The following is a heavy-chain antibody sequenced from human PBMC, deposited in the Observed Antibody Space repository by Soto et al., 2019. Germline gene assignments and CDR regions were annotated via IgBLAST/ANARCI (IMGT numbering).Heavy chain of an antibody. J-gene: IGHJ4*02. CDR3: ARSISVAMDF. CDR1: GGSISSSSYH. Sequence: QLQLQESGPGLVKPSETLSLTCTVSGGSISSSSYHWGWIRQPPGKGLEWIGSIYYSGTTYYNPSLKRRSTISVDPSKNQFSLKLSSVTAADTAVYYCARSISVAMDFWGQGTLVTVSS. V-gene: IGHV4-39*01. D-gene: IGHD6-19*01. CDR2: IYYSGTT.